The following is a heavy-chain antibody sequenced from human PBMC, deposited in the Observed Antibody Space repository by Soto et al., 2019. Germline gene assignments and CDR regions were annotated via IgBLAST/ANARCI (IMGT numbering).Heavy chain of an antibody. CDR1: CFIFENFG. D-gene: IGHD1-26*01. CDR3: AKNQGVELVPLATVDWFDP. CDR2: ISGSGFKK. V-gene: IGHV3-23*01. J-gene: IGHJ5*02. Sequence: WSLRLSCAASCFIFENFGMSWVRQAPGKGLEWISSISGSGFKKYYADSVKGRFTISRDNSKSTVYLELNNLSAEDTAVYHCAKNQGVELVPLATVDWFDPWGQGSVVTVSS.